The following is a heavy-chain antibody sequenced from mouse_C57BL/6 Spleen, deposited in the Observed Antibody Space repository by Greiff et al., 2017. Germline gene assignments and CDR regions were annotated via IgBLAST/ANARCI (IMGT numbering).Heavy chain of an antibody. Sequence: VQLQQSGPELVKPGDSVKISCKASGYSFTGYFMNWVMQSHGKSLEWIGRINPYNGDTFYNQKFKGKATLTVDKSSSTAHMELRSLTSDDSAIYYCARRYSNPYYYAMDYWGQGTSVTVSS. V-gene: IGHV1-20*01. D-gene: IGHD2-5*01. CDR2: INPYNGDT. CDR3: ARRYSNPYYYAMDY. CDR1: GYSFTGYF. J-gene: IGHJ4*01.